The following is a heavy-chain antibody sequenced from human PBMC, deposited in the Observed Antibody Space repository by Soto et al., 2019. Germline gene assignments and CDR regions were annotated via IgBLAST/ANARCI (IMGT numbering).Heavy chain of an antibody. CDR3: ATVFTYYDFWSGYQS. CDR2: FDPEDGET. D-gene: IGHD3-3*01. Sequence: ASVKVSCKVSGYTLTELSMHGVRQAPGKGLEWMGGFDPEDGETIYAQKFQGRVTMTEDTSTDTAYMELSSLRSEDTAVYYCATVFTYYDFWSGYQSWGQGTLVTVSS. V-gene: IGHV1-24*01. J-gene: IGHJ4*02. CDR1: GYTLTELS.